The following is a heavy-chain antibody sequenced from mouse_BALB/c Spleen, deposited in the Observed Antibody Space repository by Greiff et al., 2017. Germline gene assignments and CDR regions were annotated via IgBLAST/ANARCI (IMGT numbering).Heavy chain of an antibody. J-gene: IGHJ4*01. CDR2: IWSGGST. CDR1: GFSLTSYG. Sequence: VQLVESGPGLVQPSQSLSITCTVSGFSLTSYGVHWVRQSPGKGLEWLGVIWSGGSTDYNAAFISRLSISKDNSKSQVFFKMNSLQANDTAIYYCARGYYGSSRYYYAMDYWGQGTSVTVSS. V-gene: IGHV2-2*02. D-gene: IGHD1-1*01. CDR3: ARGYYGSSRYYYAMDY.